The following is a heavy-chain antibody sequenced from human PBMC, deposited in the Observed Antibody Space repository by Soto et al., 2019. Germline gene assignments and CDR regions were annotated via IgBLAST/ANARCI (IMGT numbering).Heavy chain of an antibody. Sequence: SETLSLTCIVSGGSTTSYHWSWIRQFPGKGLEWIAYTSYTGNTNYNPSLKSRVTISLDTSKNQLSLQLTSMTAADTAVYYCAKSYPGYYDSSGYYSLDYWGQGTLVTVSS. CDR1: GGSTTSYH. V-gene: IGHV4-59*01. D-gene: IGHD3-22*01. CDR3: AKSYPGYYDSSGYYSLDY. J-gene: IGHJ4*02. CDR2: TSYTGNT.